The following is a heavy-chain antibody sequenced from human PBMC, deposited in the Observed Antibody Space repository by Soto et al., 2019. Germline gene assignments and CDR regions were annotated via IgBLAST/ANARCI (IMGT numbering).Heavy chain of an antibody. Sequence: QVQLVQSGAEVKKPGASVKVSCKASGYTFTSYGISWVRQAPGQGLEWMGWISAYNGNTKYAQKLQGRVTMTTDTSTSTAYMELRSLRSDDTAVYYCARERGGTGYSSGREHYFDYWGQGTLVTVSS. CDR2: ISAYNGNT. V-gene: IGHV1-18*04. J-gene: IGHJ4*02. CDR3: ARERGGTGYSSGREHYFDY. CDR1: GYTFTSYG. D-gene: IGHD6-19*01.